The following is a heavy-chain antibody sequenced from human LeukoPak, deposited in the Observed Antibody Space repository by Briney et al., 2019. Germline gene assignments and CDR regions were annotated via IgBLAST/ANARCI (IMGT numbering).Heavy chain of an antibody. CDR2: IRSSGDST. D-gene: IGHD4-23*01. Sequence: GGSLRLSCAASGFTFSSYRLSWVRQAPGKGLEWVSSIRSSGDSTYYADSVKGRFTISRDNSKNTLYLQMNSLRAEDTAVYYCTKVVTDDYWGQGTLVTVSS. CDR3: TKVVTDDY. J-gene: IGHJ4*02. V-gene: IGHV3-23*01. CDR1: GFTFSSYR.